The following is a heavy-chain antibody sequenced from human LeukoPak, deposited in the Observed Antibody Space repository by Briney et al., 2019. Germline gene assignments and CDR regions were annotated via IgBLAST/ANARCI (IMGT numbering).Heavy chain of an antibody. J-gene: IGHJ5*02. Sequence: GGSLRLSCAASGFTFSSNSMNWVRQAPGKGLEWVSHISSSSSTIYYADSVKGRFTISGDNAKNSLYLQMNGLRDEDTAVYYCARDAYADRYNCFGPWGQGTQVTVSS. CDR3: ARDAYADRYNCFGP. CDR1: GFTFSSNS. V-gene: IGHV3-48*02. CDR2: ISSSSSTI. D-gene: IGHD2-2*01.